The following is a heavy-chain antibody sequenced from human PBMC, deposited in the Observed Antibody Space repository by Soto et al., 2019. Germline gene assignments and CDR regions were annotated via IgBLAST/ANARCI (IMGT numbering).Heavy chain of an antibody. V-gene: IGHV3-23*01. CDR1: GFTFSSYA. D-gene: IGHD2-2*01. CDR3: AKGLGYCSSTSCHYYYGMDV. J-gene: IGHJ6*02. CDR2: ISGSGGST. Sequence: GESLKISCAASGFTFSSYAMSWVRQAPGKGLEWVSAISGSGGSTYYADSVKGRFTISRDNSKNTLYLQMNSLRAEDTAVYYCAKGLGYCSSTSCHYYYGMDVWGQGTTVTVSS.